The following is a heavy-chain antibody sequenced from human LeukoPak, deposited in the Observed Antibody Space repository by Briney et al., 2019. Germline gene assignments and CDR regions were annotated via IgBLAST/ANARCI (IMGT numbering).Heavy chain of an antibody. Sequence: PGGSLRLSCTASGFTFSSYSMNWVRQAPGKGLEWIGRIYTSGSTNYNPSLKSRVTISVDTSKNQFSLKLSSVTAADTAVYYCARGGYCGGDCYFYYWGQGTLVTVSS. CDR2: IYTSGST. J-gene: IGHJ4*02. CDR3: ARGGYCGGDCYFYY. D-gene: IGHD2-21*02. V-gene: IGHV4-4*08. CDR1: GFTFSSYS.